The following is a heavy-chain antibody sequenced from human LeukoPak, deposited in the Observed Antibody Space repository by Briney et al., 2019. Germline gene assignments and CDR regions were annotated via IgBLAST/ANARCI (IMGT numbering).Heavy chain of an antibody. CDR1: GGSISSYY. D-gene: IGHD3-22*01. CDR2: IYTSGST. J-gene: IGHJ4*02. Sequence: SETLSLTCTVSGGSISSYYWSWIRQPPGKGLEWIGYIYTSGSTNYNPSLKSRVTISVDTSKNQFSLKLSSVIAADTAVYYCARHGDDSYDSSGYIDYWGQGTLVTVSS. CDR3: ARHGDDSYDSSGYIDY. V-gene: IGHV4-4*09.